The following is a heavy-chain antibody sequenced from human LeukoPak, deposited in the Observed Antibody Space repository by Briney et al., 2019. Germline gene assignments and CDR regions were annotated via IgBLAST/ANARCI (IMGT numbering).Heavy chain of an antibody. D-gene: IGHD2-2*01. CDR2: IYYSGST. CDR1: GGSISSSGYY. V-gene: IGHV4-39*07. J-gene: IGHJ4*02. Sequence: SETLSLTCTVSGGSISSSGYYWGWIRQPPGKGLEWIGSIYYSGSTYYNPSLKSRVTISVDTSKNQFSLKLSSVTAADTAVYYCARENIVVVPAALYDYWGQGTLVTVSS. CDR3: ARENIVVVPAALYDY.